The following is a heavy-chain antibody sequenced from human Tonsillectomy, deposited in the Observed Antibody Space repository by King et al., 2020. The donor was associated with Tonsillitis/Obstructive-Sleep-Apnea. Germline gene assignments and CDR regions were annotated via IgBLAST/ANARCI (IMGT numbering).Heavy chain of an antibody. CDR1: GYSFTNYW. CDR3: AMVDGISLSLFDY. J-gene: IGHJ4*02. Sequence: QLVQSGAEVKKPGESLRISCKGSGYSFTNYWITWVRQMPGKSLEWMGGIDPSDSYTNYSPSFQGPVTISADKSISTAYLQWSSLKASDTAMYYCAMVDGISLSLFDYWGQGTLVTVSS. V-gene: IGHV5-10-1*03. CDR2: IDPSDSYT. D-gene: IGHD6-13*01.